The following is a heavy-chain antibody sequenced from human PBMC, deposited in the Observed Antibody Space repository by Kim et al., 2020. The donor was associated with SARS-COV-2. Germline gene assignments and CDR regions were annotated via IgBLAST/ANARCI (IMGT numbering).Heavy chain of an antibody. V-gene: IGHV3-43D*04. CDR2: INWDGTSA. CDR1: GFTFDDYV. CDR3: AKDSEWAYVVDY. D-gene: IGHD2-21*01. Sequence: GGSLRLSCAASGFTFDDYVMHWVRQAPGKGLEWISLINWDGTSAHYADSVRGRFIVSRDNSKNSLYLQMNSLRAEDTAFYYCAKDSEWAYVVDYWGQGTL. J-gene: IGHJ4*02.